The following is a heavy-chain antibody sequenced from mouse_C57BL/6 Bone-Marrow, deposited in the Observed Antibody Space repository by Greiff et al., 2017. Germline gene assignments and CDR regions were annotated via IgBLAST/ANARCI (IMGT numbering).Heavy chain of an antibody. Sequence: QVQLEESGPELVKPGASVKISCKASGYTFTDYYINWVKQRPGQGLEWIGWIYPGSGNTTYNEKFKGKATLTVDTSSSTAYMQLSSLTSEDSAVYFCAREGGNYYGRSGGYYFDYWGQGTTLTVSS. CDR3: AREGGNYYGRSGGYYFDY. D-gene: IGHD1-1*01. CDR2: IYPGSGNT. J-gene: IGHJ2*01. V-gene: IGHV1-84*01. CDR1: GYTFTDYY.